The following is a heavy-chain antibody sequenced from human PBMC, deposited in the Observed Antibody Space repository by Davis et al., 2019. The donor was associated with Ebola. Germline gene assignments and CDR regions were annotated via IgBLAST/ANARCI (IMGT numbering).Heavy chain of an antibody. D-gene: IGHD2-2*01. V-gene: IGHV1-18*01. CDR1: GYSFTHYS. Sequence: ASVKVSCKASGYSFTHYSFSWVRQAPGQGLEWMGWVSGNNGKTDCAQKFQGRVTMTTDTSTSTAYMELRSLTSDDTAVYYCARGIGVAVPGVMKDAFDIWGQGTVVTVSS. CDR2: VSGNNGKT. CDR3: ARGIGVAVPGVMKDAFDI. J-gene: IGHJ3*02.